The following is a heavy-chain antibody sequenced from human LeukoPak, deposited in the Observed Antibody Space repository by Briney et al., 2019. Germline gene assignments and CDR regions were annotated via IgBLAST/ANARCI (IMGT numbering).Heavy chain of an antibody. J-gene: IGHJ4*02. CDR3: ARDLGYYDILTGYYKWYFDY. D-gene: IGHD3-9*01. Sequence: ASVKVSCKASGYTFTSYYMHWVRQAPGQGLEWRGWINPNSGGTNYAQKFQGRVTMTRDTSISTAYMELSRLRSDDTAVYYCARDLGYYDILTGYYKWYFDYWGQGTLVTVSS. V-gene: IGHV1-2*02. CDR1: GYTFTSYY. CDR2: INPNSGGT.